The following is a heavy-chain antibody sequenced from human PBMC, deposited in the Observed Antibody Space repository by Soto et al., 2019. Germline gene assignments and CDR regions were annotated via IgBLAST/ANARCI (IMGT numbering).Heavy chain of an antibody. Sequence: GESLKISCKGSGYNFAGYWIAWVRQMPGKGLELMGIIYPSDSDTRYRRSFQGQVTISADKSISSAYLQWSSLRASDTAMYYCARGGVSTRTFDYWGQGPPVTVSS. CDR2: IYPSDSDT. D-gene: IGHD3-3*01. V-gene: IGHV5-51*01. CDR3: ARGGVSTRTFDY. CDR1: GYNFAGYW. J-gene: IGHJ4*02.